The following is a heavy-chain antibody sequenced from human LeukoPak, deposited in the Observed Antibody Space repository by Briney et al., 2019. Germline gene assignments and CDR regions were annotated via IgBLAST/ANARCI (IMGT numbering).Heavy chain of an antibody. V-gene: IGHV1-2*02. J-gene: IGHJ4*02. Sequence: ASVKVSCKASGYTFTGYYMHWVRQAPGQGLEWMGWINPNSGGTNYAQKFQGRVTMTRDTSISTAYMELTRLRSDDTAVYYCAKSPQAHYYDTSAYSNCWGQGTLVTVSS. CDR1: GYTFTGYY. CDR3: AKSPQAHYYDTSAYSNC. CDR2: INPNSGGT. D-gene: IGHD3-22*01.